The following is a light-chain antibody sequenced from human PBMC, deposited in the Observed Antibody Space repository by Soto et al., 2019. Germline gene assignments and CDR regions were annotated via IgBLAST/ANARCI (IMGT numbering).Light chain of an antibody. CDR1: QGIASY. CDR3: QQLISYPPT. V-gene: IGKV1-9*01. Sequence: DIQLTQSPSFLAASVGDRVTITCRASQGIASYLAWYQQKPGKAPMLLIYGASTLQSGVPSRFSGSGSGTEFTLTISSLQPEDCATYYCQQLISYPPTFGQGTRLEIK. J-gene: IGKJ5*01. CDR2: GAS.